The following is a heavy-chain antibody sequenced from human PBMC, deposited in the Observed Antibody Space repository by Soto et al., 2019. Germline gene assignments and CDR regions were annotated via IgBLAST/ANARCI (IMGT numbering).Heavy chain of an antibody. CDR2: IYYSGST. CDR1: GGSISSGGYY. Sequence: SETLSLTCTVSGGSISSGGYYWSWIRQQPGKGLEWIGYIYYSGSTYYNPSLKSRVTISVDTSKNQFSLKLSSVTAADTALYYCARPYDYVWRSYRYDAFDIWGQGTMVTVSS. J-gene: IGHJ3*02. D-gene: IGHD3-16*02. CDR3: ARPYDYVWRSYRYDAFDI. V-gene: IGHV4-31*03.